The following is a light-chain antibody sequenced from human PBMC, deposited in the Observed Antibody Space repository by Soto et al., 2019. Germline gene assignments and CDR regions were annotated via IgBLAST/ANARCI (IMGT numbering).Light chain of an antibody. CDR1: QSVSSSY. CDR3: QQYNNWPRT. J-gene: IGKJ1*01. V-gene: IGKV3-20*01. CDR2: GAS. Sequence: VLTQSRGSLSLSPGESTTLSCRSSQSVSSSYLAWYQQKPGQAPRLLIYGASSRATGIPDRFSGSGSGTDFTLTISRLESEDFAVYYCQQYNNWPRTFGQGTKVDI.